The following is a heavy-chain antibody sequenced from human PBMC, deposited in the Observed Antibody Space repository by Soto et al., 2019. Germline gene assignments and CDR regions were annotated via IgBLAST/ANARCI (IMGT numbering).Heavy chain of an antibody. J-gene: IGHJ4*02. CDR2: ITITGDTT. CDR1: GFIFTTSD. CDR3: AKGGGGDHGY. Sequence: EVQLVESEGGLVQPGGSLRLSCEASGFIFTTSDMSWVRQAPGKGLEWISSITITGDTTHYADSVKGRFTISRDNSRNPVYLPMNSLRVDDTAVYYCAKGGGGDHGYWGQGTLVAVSS. D-gene: IGHD2-21*02. V-gene: IGHV3-23*04.